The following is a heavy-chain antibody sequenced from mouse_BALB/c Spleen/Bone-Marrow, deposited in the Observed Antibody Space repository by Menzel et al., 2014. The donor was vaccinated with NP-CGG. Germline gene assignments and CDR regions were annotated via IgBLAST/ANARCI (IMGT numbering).Heavy chain of an antibody. CDR3: ASYRYGWYFDV. D-gene: IGHD2-14*01. J-gene: IGHJ1*01. CDR1: GFNIKDTY. Sequence: EVMLVESGAELVKPGASVKLPCTASGFNIKDTYLHWVKQRPEQGLDWIGRIDTAIFTKYDPKFQGKATITADTSSNTAYLHLSSLTSEDTAVYYCASYRYGWYFDVWGAGTTVTVSS. V-gene: IGHV14-3*02. CDR2: IDTAIFT.